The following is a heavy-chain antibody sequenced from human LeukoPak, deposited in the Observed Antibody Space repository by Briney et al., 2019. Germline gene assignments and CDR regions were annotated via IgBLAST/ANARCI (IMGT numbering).Heavy chain of an antibody. J-gene: IGHJ4*02. CDR2: ISSSSSYI. CDR1: GFTFNTYS. V-gene: IGHV3-21*01. Sequence: GGSLRLSCAASGFTFNTYSMNWVRQAPGKGLEWVSSISSSSSYIYNADSVKGRFTVSRDNAKNSLYLQMNSLRAEDTAVYYCARDLGDSSGRYLVNFDYWGQGTLVTVSS. CDR3: ARDLGDSSGRYLVNFDY. D-gene: IGHD3-22*01.